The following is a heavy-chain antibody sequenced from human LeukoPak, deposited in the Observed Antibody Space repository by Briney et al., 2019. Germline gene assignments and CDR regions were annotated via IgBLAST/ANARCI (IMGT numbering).Heavy chain of an antibody. CDR2: IGTAGDT. J-gene: IGHJ4*02. V-gene: IGHV3-13*01. D-gene: IGHD1-26*01. CDR3: ARGLGSGTLPNPFDY. CDR1: GFTFSTYD. Sequence: PAGSLTLSCAVAGFTFSTYDMHWVRQATGNGRDWVSAIGTAGDTYYPGSVKCRFTISRENAKNSLYLQMNSLRAGDTAVYYCARGLGSGTLPNPFDYWGQGTLVTVSS.